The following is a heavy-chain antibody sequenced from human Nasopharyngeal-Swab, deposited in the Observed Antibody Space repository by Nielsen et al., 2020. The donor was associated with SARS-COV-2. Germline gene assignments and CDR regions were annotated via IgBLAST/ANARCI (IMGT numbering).Heavy chain of an antibody. CDR3: ARRVGYCSGGSCYFDY. Sequence: GESLKISCKGSGYSFTSYLIGWVRQMPGKGLEWMGIIYPGDSDTRYSPSFQGQVTISADKSISTAYLQWSSLKASDTAMYYCARRVGYCSGGSCYFDYWGQGTLVTVSS. J-gene: IGHJ4*02. V-gene: IGHV5-51*01. D-gene: IGHD2-15*01. CDR2: IYPGDSDT. CDR1: GYSFTSYL.